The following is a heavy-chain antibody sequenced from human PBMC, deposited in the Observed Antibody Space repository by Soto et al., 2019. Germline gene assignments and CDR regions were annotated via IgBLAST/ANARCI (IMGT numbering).Heavy chain of an antibody. J-gene: IGHJ6*02. CDR1: GDSVSSNSAA. CDR2: TYYRSKWYN. D-gene: IGHD3-3*01. V-gene: IGHV6-1*01. Sequence: SQTLSLTCAISGDSVSSNSAAWNWIRQSPSRGLECLGRTYYRSKWYNDYAVSVKSRITINPDTSKNQFSLQLNSVTPEDTAVYYCARFLSAAHGQYYYYYYGMDVWGQGTTVTVSS. CDR3: ARFLSAAHGQYYYYYYGMDV.